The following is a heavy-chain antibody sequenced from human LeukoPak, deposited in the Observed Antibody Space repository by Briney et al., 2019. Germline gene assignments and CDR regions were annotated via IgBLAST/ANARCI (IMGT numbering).Heavy chain of an antibody. Sequence: PGGSLRLSCAASGFTFGSYAMSWVRQAPGKGLQWVSAISDSGGTTYYADSVKGRFTLSRDNSKNTLYLQMNSLRAEDTAVYYCAKDREEERILQYYFDYWGQGTLVTVSS. D-gene: IGHD4-11*01. CDR3: AKDREEERILQYYFDY. V-gene: IGHV3-23*01. CDR1: GFTFGSYA. J-gene: IGHJ4*02. CDR2: ISDSGGTT.